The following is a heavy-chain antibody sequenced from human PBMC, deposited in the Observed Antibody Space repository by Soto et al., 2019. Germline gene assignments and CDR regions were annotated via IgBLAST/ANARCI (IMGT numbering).Heavy chain of an antibody. J-gene: IGHJ3*02. CDR1: GYAFTTYA. V-gene: IGHV1-3*01. CDR3: ARAGQISVTALYAFDI. Sequence: QVQLVESGAEVKKPGASVKVSCKASGYAFTTYAIHWVRQAPGQSLEWMGWINAASGNARYSENFQGRVTMTRDTPATTAYMELSSLRFEDTAVYYCARAGQISVTALYAFDIWGQGTMVTVSS. D-gene: IGHD1-20*01. CDR2: INAASGNA.